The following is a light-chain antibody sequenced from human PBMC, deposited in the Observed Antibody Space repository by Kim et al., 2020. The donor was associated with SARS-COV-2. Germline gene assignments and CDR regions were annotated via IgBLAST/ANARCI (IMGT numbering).Light chain of an antibody. CDR3: SSRDSSGDHWV. Sequence: SSELTQDPAVSVALGQTVRITCQGASLRSYSASWYQQKPGQAPVLVIYGENSRPSGIADRFSGSNSGHAVSLTITGAQAEDEADYYCSSRDSSGDHWVFG. CDR2: GEN. CDR1: SLRSYS. J-gene: IGLJ3*02. V-gene: IGLV3-19*01.